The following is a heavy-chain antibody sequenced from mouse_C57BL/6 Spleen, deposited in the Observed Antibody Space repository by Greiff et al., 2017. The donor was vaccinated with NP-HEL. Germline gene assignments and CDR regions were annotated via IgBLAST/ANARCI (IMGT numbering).Heavy chain of an antibody. D-gene: IGHD4-1*01. Sequence: QVQLQQPGAELVKPGASVKLSCKASGYTFTSYWMHWVKQRPGRGLEWIGRIDPTSGGTTYNEKFKSKPTLTVDNPSSTAYRKLSSLTSEDYAVEYRERSYWDPLDYWGQGTTLTVSS. V-gene: IGHV1-72*01. CDR3: ERSYWDPLDY. J-gene: IGHJ2*01. CDR1: GYTFTSYW. CDR2: IDPTSGGT.